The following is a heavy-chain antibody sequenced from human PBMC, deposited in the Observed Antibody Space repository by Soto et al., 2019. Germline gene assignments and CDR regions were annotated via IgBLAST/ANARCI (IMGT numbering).Heavy chain of an antibody. J-gene: IGHJ3*01. Sequence: QVQLVQSGAEVKKPGDSMKVSYKASGYTFSDYYMLWVRQAPGQGLECMGWISPNNGATNYAQKFQDRVTMTRDASITTAYMELSRLRSDDTAVYYCARGGEFCSTGSCNSSLGDAFDVWGQGTTVTVSS. CDR3: ARGGEFCSTGSCNSSLGDAFDV. D-gene: IGHD2-15*01. V-gene: IGHV1-2*02. CDR2: ISPNNGAT. CDR1: GYTFSDYY.